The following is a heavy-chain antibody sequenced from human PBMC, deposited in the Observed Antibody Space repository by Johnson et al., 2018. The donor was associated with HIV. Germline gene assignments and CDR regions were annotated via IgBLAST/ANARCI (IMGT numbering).Heavy chain of an antibody. CDR1: DFNFNDAW. CDR2: ISSKTDVETT. Sequence: VQLVESGGGLVQPGRSLRLTCAASDFNFNDAWMNWVRRAPGKGLEWVGRISSKTDVETTDYAAAVKGRFTISRDDSKSTLYLQMNSLKIEDTAVYYWTTEQVGRNYGGKYHIWGQGTMVNVSS. D-gene: IGHD1-7*01. CDR3: TTEQVGRNYGGKYHI. V-gene: IGHV3-15*01. J-gene: IGHJ3*02.